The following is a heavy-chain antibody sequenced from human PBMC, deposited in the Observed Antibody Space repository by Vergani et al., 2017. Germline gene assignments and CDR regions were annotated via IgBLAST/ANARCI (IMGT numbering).Heavy chain of an antibody. D-gene: IGHD2-15*01. Sequence: QVQLVQSGAEVKKPGSSVKVSCKASGGTFSSYAISWVRQAPGQGLEWMGGIIPIFGTANYAQKFQGRVTITADESTSTAYMELSSLRSEDTAVYYCAGTVAVGAALGYYFDYWGQGTLVTVSS. CDR1: GGTFSSYA. J-gene: IGHJ4*02. CDR2: IIPIFGTA. V-gene: IGHV1-69*01. CDR3: AGTVAVGAALGYYFDY.